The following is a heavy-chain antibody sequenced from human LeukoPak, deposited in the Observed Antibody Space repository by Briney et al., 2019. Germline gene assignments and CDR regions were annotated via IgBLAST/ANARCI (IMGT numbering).Heavy chain of an antibody. V-gene: IGHV4-34*01. CDR2: INHRGSS. J-gene: IGHJ4*02. Sequence: SETLSLTCAVYGESFSAYFWNWIRHAPGKPLEYIGEINHRGSSNYNPSLKTRVTLSVDTSKNQFSLKLTTVTAADTAVYFCARGSSFDGYCSAGACDAGYYDSWGQGTPVTVSS. CDR1: GESFSAYF. D-gene: IGHD2-15*01. CDR3: ARGSSFDGYCSAGACDAGYYDS.